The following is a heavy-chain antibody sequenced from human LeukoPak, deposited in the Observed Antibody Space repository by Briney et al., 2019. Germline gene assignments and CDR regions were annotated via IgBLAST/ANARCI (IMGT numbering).Heavy chain of an antibody. D-gene: IGHD2-15*01. CDR2: ISRSGNNI. V-gene: IGHV3-21*01. CDR1: GFTFSSYT. CDR3: ARGGCTVGSCHGFDI. J-gene: IGHJ3*02. Sequence: GGSLRLSCAASGFTFSSYTMNWVRQAPGKGLEWVSSISRSGNNIYYADSVEGRFTISRDNAKNSLYLQMNSLRAEDTAVYYCARGGCTVGSCHGFDIWGQGTMVTVSS.